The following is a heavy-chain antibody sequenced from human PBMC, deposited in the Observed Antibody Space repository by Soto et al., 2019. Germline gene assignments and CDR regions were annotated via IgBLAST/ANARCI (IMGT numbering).Heavy chain of an antibody. Sequence: SGPTLVNPTQTLTLTCTFSGFSLSTSGVGVAWIRQPPGKALEYVALIYWDDDKRYRPSLKSRLTITKDTSKNQVVLTMTNMDPVDTATYYCAHSIGYYYDSSGFQYWGQGTLVTVSS. CDR2: IYWDDDK. CDR3: AHSIGYYYDSSGFQY. J-gene: IGHJ1*01. D-gene: IGHD3-22*01. V-gene: IGHV2-5*02. CDR1: GFSLSTSGVG.